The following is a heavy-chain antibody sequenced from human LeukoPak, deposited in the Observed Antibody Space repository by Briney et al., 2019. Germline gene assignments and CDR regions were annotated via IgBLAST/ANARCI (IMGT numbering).Heavy chain of an antibody. CDR3: ARWGSGWYFGAFDI. J-gene: IGHJ3*02. D-gene: IGHD6-19*01. Sequence: AGGSLRLSCAASGFTFDDYGMSWVRQAPGKGLEWVSGINWNGGSTGYADSVKGRFTISRDNAKNSLYLQMNSLRAEDTALYHCARWGSGWYFGAFDIWGQGTMVTVSS. V-gene: IGHV3-20*01. CDR2: INWNGGST. CDR1: GFTFDDYG.